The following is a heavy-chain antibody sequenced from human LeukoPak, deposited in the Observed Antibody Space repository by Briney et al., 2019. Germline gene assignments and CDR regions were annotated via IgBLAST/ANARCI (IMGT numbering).Heavy chain of an antibody. CDR3: AKTESGWSGSLDY. D-gene: IGHD6-19*01. Sequence: PGASLRLSCAASGYTRTNYWMAWVRQAPGRGLEWVAFIRYDGENKYYADSVKGRFTISRDNSKNTMDLQMNSLRGEDTAVYYCAKTESGWSGSLDYWGQGTLVTVSS. J-gene: IGHJ4*02. CDR2: IRYDGENK. V-gene: IGHV3-30*02. CDR1: GYTRTNYW.